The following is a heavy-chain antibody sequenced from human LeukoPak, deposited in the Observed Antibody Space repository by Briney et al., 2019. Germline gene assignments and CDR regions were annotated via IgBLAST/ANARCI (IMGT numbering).Heavy chain of an antibody. CDR2: INPDSGGT. CDR1: GYTFTGYY. V-gene: IGHV1-2*02. Sequence: GASVKVFCKASGYTFTGYYMHWVRQAPGQGLEWMGWINPDSGGTNYAQKFQGRVTMTRDTSISTAYLELSWLRSDDTAVYSCARLRSYDYVWGSFDYWGQGTLVTVSS. D-gene: IGHD3-16*01. J-gene: IGHJ4*02. CDR3: ARLRSYDYVWGSFDY.